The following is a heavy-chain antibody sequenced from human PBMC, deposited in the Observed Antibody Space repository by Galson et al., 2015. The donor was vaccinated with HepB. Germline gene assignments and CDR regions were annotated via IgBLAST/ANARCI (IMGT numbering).Heavy chain of an antibody. CDR1: GGTFSSYA. CDR3: ARVRYDYVWGSPYYFDY. CDR2: IIPIFGTA. D-gene: IGHD3-16*01. J-gene: IGHJ4*02. V-gene: IGHV1-69*06. Sequence: SVKVSCKASGGTFSSYAISWVRQAPGQGLEWMGGIIPIFGTANYAQKFQGRVTITADKSTSTAYMELSSLRSEDTAVYYCARVRYDYVWGSPYYFDYWGQGTLVTVSS.